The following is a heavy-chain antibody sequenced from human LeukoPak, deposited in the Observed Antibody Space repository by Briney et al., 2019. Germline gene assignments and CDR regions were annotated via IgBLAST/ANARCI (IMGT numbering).Heavy chain of an antibody. D-gene: IGHD6-19*01. CDR1: GGSISSYY. V-gene: IGHV4-59*08. Sequence: SETLSLTCTVSGGSISSYYWTWIRQPPGKGLEWIGYVYYSGSTNYNPSLKSRVTISVDTSKNQFSLKLSSVTAADTAVYYCARSGYSSGWYYFDYRGQGSLVTVSS. CDR3: ARSGYSSGWYYFDY. CDR2: VYYSGST. J-gene: IGHJ4*02.